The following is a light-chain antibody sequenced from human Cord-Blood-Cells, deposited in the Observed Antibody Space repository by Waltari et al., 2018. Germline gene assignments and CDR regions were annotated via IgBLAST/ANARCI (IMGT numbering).Light chain of an antibody. J-gene: IGLJ2*01. CDR3: QAWDSSTDPPGDVV. CDR2: QDS. V-gene: IGLV3-1*01. Sequence: SYELTQPPSVSVSPGQTASITCPGDKLGGQYACWYQQKPGQSPVLVIYQDSKRPSGIPERFSGSNSGNTATLTISGTQAMDEADYYCQAWDSSTDPPGDVVFGGGTKLTVL. CDR1: KLGGQY.